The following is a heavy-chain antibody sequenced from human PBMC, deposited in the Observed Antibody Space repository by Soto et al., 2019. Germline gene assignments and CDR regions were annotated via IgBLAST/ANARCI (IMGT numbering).Heavy chain of an antibody. J-gene: IGHJ4*02. CDR2: IYYSGNT. V-gene: IGHV4-31*02. CDR3: ARALTRGFHFDS. CDR1: GGSFGSGGYY. Sequence: PSETLSLTCTVSGGSFGSGGYYWTWIRQHPGKGLEWIGYIYYSGNTYYNPSLKSRVTISVDTSKNQFSLKLSSVTAADTAVYYCARALTRGFHFDSWGRGILVTVSS. D-gene: IGHD2-8*02.